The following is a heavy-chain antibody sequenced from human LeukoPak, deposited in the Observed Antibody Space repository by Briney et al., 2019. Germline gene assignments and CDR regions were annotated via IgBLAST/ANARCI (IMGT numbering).Heavy chain of an antibody. CDR3: ARGTTIVATIYRYNWFDP. V-gene: IGHV4-34*01. Sequence: SETLSLTCAVYGGSLSGYYWSWIRQPPGKGLEWIGEINHSGSTNYNPSLKSRVTISVDTSKNQFSLKLSSVTAADTAVYYCARGTTIVATIYRYNWFDPWGQGTLVTVSS. D-gene: IGHD5-12*01. CDR1: GGSLSGYY. J-gene: IGHJ5*02. CDR2: INHSGST.